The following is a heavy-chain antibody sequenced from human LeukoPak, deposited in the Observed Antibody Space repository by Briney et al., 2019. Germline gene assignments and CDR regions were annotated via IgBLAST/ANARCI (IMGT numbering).Heavy chain of an antibody. Sequence: GGSLRLSCAASGFTFGPYTMNWVRQAPGKGLEWVSYISSSSDTIYYADSVKGRFTISRDNAKNSLYLQMNSLGAEDTAVYYCASGMRVGPNIWGQGTLVTVSS. CDR3: ASGMRVGPNI. J-gene: IGHJ4*02. CDR1: GFTFGPYT. CDR2: ISSSSDTI. V-gene: IGHV3-48*04. D-gene: IGHD1-26*01.